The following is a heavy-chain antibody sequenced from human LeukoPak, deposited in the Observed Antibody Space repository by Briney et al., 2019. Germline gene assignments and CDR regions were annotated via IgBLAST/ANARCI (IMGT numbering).Heavy chain of an antibody. V-gene: IGHV3-23*01. CDR1: GFTFSSYA. CDR3: ARVAGYCSSTSCSGGEGAFDI. CDR2: ISGSGGST. D-gene: IGHD2-2*01. Sequence: GGSLRLSCAASGFTFSSYAMSWVRQAPGKGLEWVSAISGSGGSTYYADSVKGRFTISRDNSKNTLYLQMNSLRPEDTAVYYCARVAGYCSSTSCSGGEGAFDIWGQGTMVTVSS. J-gene: IGHJ3*02.